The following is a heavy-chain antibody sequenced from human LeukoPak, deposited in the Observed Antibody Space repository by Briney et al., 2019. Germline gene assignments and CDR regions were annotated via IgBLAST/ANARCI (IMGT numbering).Heavy chain of an antibody. V-gene: IGHV4-61*02. CDR3: ARAIFGVANYHYYYMDV. CDR2: IYTSGST. J-gene: IGHJ6*03. D-gene: IGHD3-3*01. Sequence: SQTLSLTYTVSGGSISSGRYYWSWIRQPAGKGLEWIGRIYTSGSTNYNPSLKSRVTISVDTSKNQFSLKLSSVTAADTAVYYCARAIFGVANYHYYYMDVWGKGTTVTVSS. CDR1: GGSISSGRYY.